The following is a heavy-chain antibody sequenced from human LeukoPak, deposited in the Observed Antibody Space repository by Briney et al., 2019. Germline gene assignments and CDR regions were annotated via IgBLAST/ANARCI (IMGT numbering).Heavy chain of an antibody. V-gene: IGHV5-51*01. CDR3: ARGPFSKFDP. CDR2: INCYDSDT. J-gene: IGHJ5*02. D-gene: IGHD3-16*01. Sequence: GESLKISCKGSGYSFSTNWIGWVRQMPGKGLEYMGIINCYDSDTRYSPSFQGQVTISADKSITTAYLQWRSLRASDTAMYYCARGPFSKFDPWGQGTLVTVSS. CDR1: GYSFSTNW.